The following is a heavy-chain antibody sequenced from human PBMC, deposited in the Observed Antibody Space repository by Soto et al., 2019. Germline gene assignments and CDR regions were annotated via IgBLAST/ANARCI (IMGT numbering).Heavy chain of an antibody. CDR2: ISSDGSHV. J-gene: IGHJ4*02. CDR1: GITFNTYY. CDR3: AGTDDSLDY. V-gene: IGHV3-21*01. Sequence: EVQMVESGGGLVKPGGSLRLSCAASGITFNTYYMNWVRQAPGKGLEWVSSISSDGSHVFYGDSAKGRFTISRDNAKNSLYLQMTSLTAEDTSVYYCAGTDDSLDYWGRGTLVTVSS. D-gene: IGHD3-22*01.